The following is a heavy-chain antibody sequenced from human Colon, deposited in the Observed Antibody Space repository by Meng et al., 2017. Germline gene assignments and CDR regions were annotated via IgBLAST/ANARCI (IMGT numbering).Heavy chain of an antibody. Sequence: ASVKVSCKASGYTFTGYYMHRVRQAPGQGLEWMGRINPNSGGTNYAQKFQGRVTMTRDTSISTAYMELSRLRSDDTAVDYCARDGSIYYDSSGYYFWNWGQGTLVTVSS. J-gene: IGHJ4*02. CDR2: INPNSGGT. CDR1: GYTFTGYY. V-gene: IGHV1-2*06. D-gene: IGHD3-22*01. CDR3: ARDGSIYYDSSGYYFWN.